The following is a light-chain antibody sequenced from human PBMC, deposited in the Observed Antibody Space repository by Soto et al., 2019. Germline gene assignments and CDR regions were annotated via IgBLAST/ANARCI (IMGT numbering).Light chain of an antibody. J-gene: IGLJ1*01. CDR2: EGS. V-gene: IGLV2-23*01. Sequence: QSALTQPASVSGSPGQSIIISCTEATSDVENYVLVSWFQQHPGKAPRLIIYEGSRRPSGVSNRFSGSKSGKTASLTISGLQTEDEAEYYCCSYVGSSTYVFGTGTKLTVL. CDR3: CSYVGSSTYV. CDR1: TSDVENYVL.